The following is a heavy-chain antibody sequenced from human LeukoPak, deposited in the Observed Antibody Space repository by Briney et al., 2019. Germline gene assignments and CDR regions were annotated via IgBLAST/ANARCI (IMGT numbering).Heavy chain of an antibody. CDR2: VNAYNSNT. Sequence: ASVKVSFKASVYTVTGYYMHWVRQAPPQGLDWVGWVNAYNSNTNYSQKLQGRVTMTTDTSTSTAYMELRSLRSDDTAVYYCASGRRGDILTWDDAFDIWGQGTMVTVSS. V-gene: IGHV1-18*04. CDR3: ASGRRGDILTWDDAFDI. D-gene: IGHD3-9*01. CDR1: VYTVTGYY. J-gene: IGHJ3*02.